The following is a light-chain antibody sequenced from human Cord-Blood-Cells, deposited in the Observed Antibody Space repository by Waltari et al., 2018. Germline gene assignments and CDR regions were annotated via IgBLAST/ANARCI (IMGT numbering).Light chain of an antibody. CDR1: QSVSSY. CDR2: DAS. CDR3: QQRSNWPT. V-gene: IGKV3-11*01. J-gene: IGKJ4*01. Sequence: ELVLTQSPATLSSSPGERATLSCRASQSVSSYLAWYQQKPGQAPRLLIYDASNRATGIPARFSGSGSGTDFTLTISSLEPEDFAVYYCQQRSNWPTFGGGTKVEIK.